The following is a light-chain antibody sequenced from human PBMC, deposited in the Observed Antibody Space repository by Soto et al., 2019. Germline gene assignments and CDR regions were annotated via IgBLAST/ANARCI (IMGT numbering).Light chain of an antibody. CDR2: EVS. V-gene: IGLV2-14*01. CDR3: SSYTSSSTVV. J-gene: IGLJ2*01. CDR1: SSDVGGYSY. Sequence: QLVLTQPASVSGSPGQSITISCTGTSSDVGGYSYVSWYQQYPGKAPQLMIFEVSNRPSGVSIRFSGSKSGNTASLTISGLQAEDEADYYCSSYTSSSTVVFGGGTQLTVL.